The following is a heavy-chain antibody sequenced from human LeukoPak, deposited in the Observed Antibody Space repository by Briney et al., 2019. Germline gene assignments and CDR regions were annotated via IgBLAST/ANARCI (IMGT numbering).Heavy chain of an antibody. D-gene: IGHD3-3*01. CDR2: MNPNSGNT. V-gene: IGHV1-8*01. CDR3: ARGANYDFWSGDPNWFDP. CDR1: GYTFTSYD. J-gene: IGHJ5*02. Sequence: ASVKVSCKASGYTFTSYDINWVRQATGQGLEWMGWMNPNSGNTGYAQKFQGRVTTTRNTSISTAYMELSSLRSEDTAVYYCARGANYDFWSGDPNWFDPWGQGTLVTVSS.